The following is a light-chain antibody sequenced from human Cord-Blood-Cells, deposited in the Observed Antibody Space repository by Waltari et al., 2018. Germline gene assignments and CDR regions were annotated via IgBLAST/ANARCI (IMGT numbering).Light chain of an antibody. Sequence: ELVLTQSRGTLPFSPVERATLYCRPSQSVSSSNLSWYQQRPGQAPRLLIYGASSRPTGIPDRFSGSGSGTDFTLTISRLEPEDFAGYYCQQYGSSPLTIGGRTKEEIK. CDR1: QSVSSSN. V-gene: IGKV3-20*01. J-gene: IGKJ4*01. CDR2: GAS. CDR3: QQYGSSPLT.